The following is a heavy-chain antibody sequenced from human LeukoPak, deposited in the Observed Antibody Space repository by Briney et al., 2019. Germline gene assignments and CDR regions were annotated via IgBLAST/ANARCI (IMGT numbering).Heavy chain of an antibody. CDR2: ISSSGRTI. D-gene: IGHD6-19*01. Sequence: GGSLRLSCAASGFTFSSYEMNWVRQAPGKGLEWVSYISSSGRTIYYADSVKGRFTISRDNARNSLYLQMYSLRAEDTAVYYCARRGGAGHFDYWGQGTLVTVSS. CDR3: ARRGGAGHFDY. J-gene: IGHJ4*02. CDR1: GFTFSSYE. V-gene: IGHV3-48*03.